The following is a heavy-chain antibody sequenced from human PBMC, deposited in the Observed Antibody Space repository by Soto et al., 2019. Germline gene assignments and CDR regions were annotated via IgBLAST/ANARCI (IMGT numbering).Heavy chain of an antibody. CDR2: IWYDGSNK. CDR3: ARAALHYDFWSGYHPSKYYYLSMGV. Sequence: QVQLVESGGGVVQHGRSLRLSCAASGFTFSSYGMHWVRQAPGKGLEWVAVIWYDGSNKYYADSVKGRFTISRDNSKNSQYLQMYCLGAEDTAVYHCARAALHYDFWSGYHPSKYYYLSMGVWGKGTTVTVSS. CDR1: GFTFSSYG. V-gene: IGHV3-33*01. J-gene: IGHJ6*03. D-gene: IGHD3-3*01.